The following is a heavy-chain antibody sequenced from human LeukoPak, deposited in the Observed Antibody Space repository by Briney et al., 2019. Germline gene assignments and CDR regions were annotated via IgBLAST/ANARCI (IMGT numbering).Heavy chain of an antibody. V-gene: IGHV5-51*01. D-gene: IGHD1-14*01. CDR2: IYPGDSDT. CDR3: ARGGITRSAPFDY. Sequence: GESLKISCNGSGYTFTNYYIAWVRQMPGKGLEWMGIIYPGDSDTRYSPSFQGQVTISADKSISTAYLQWSSLKASDTTMYYCARGGITRSAPFDYWGQGALVTVSS. J-gene: IGHJ4*02. CDR1: GYTFTNYY.